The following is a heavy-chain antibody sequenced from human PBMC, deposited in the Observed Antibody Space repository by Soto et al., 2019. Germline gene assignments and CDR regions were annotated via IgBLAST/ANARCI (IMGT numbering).Heavy chain of an antibody. J-gene: IGHJ4*02. CDR1: GFAFGSYW. D-gene: IGHD2-21*02. V-gene: IGHV3-74*01. CDR3: ARAHSYYLPDY. CDR2: INSDGSST. Sequence: EVQMVESGGGLVQPGGSLRLSCTASGFAFGSYWMFWVRQAPGKGLVWVSRINSDGSSTTYADSVKGRFTVSRDNDKNTVYLQMNSLRDEYTAVYYCARAHSYYLPDYWGLGTLVTVSS.